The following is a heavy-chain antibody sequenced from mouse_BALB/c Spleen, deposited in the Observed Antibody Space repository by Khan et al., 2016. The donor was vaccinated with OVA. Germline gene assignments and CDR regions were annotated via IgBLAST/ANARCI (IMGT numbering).Heavy chain of an antibody. Sequence: VQLQQSGAELVRPGTSVKLSCKTSGYIFTSYWIHWVKQRSGQGLEWIARIYPGTDNTYYNEKFKDKATLTADKSSSTAYLQLSSLKSEASAVFFCAREEALYYFAYWGQGTTLTVSS. CDR3: AREEALYYFAY. D-gene: IGHD3-2*02. CDR2: IYPGTDNT. CDR1: GYIFTSYW. V-gene: IGHV1S132*01. J-gene: IGHJ2*01.